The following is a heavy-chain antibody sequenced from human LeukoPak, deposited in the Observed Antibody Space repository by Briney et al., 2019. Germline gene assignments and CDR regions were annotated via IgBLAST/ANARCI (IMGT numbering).Heavy chain of an antibody. D-gene: IGHD4-17*01. J-gene: IGHJ5*02. CDR2: IIPLFGSP. V-gene: IGHV1-69*06. CDR3: ARDTYGP. Sequence: GASVKVSCKASRGTFITYAISWVRQAPGQGLEWMGGIIPLFGSPHYAQKFQDRVRITADKSTSTGYMEVSSLRYEDTAVYYCARDTYGPWGQGTLVTVSS. CDR1: RGTFITYA.